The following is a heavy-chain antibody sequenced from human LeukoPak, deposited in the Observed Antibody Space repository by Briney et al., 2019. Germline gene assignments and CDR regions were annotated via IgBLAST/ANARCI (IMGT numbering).Heavy chain of an antibody. CDR1: GFTFSDYA. V-gene: IGHV3-69-1*01. D-gene: IGHD3-10*01. J-gene: IGHJ6*03. CDR2: ITSGDST. Sequence: PGGSLRLSCAASGFTFSDYAMNWVRQAPGKGLEWVSTITSGDSTYYADSVKGRFTISRDNAKNSLYLQMNSLRAEDTAVYYCAREGTGHYYGSGSSDFYYYYMDVWGKGTTVTISS. CDR3: AREGTGHYYGSGSSDFYYYYMDV.